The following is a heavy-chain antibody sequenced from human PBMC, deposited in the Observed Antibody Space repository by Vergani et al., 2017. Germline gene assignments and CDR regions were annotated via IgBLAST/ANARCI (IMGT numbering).Heavy chain of an antibody. J-gene: IGHJ4*02. CDR2: IQFDGSNQ. Sequence: QVQLVESGGGVVQRVGSLRLSCATSGFTLSNYDMQWIRQGPGKGLEFVAFIQFDGSNQYYADSVKGRFNLSRDFSKNTLYLQMNSLRTDDTATYDCAKHFRGWGMNYGAQGTQFMVS. V-gene: IGHV3-30*02. CDR3: AKHFRGWGMNY. CDR1: GFTLSNYD. D-gene: IGHD3-16*01.